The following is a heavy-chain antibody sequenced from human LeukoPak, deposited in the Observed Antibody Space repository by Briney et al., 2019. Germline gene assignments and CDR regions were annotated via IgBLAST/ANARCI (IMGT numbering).Heavy chain of an antibody. CDR2: INHSGST. V-gene: IGHV4-34*01. Sequence: PSETLSLTCAVYGGSFSGYYWSWIRHPPGTGLEWIGEINHSGSTNYNPSLKSRVTISVDTSKNQFSLKLSSVTAADTAVYYCARSGAVAGEGWFDPWGQGTLVTVSS. CDR3: ARSGAVAGEGWFDP. D-gene: IGHD6-19*01. CDR1: GGSFSGYY. J-gene: IGHJ5*02.